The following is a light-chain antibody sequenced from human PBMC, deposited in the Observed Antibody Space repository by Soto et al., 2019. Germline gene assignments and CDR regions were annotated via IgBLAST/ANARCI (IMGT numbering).Light chain of an antibody. V-gene: IGLV1-40*01. Sequence: QSVLTQPPSVSGAPGQRVTISCTGSSSNIGAGYDVHWYQQLPGTAPKLLIYGNSNRPSGVPDRFSGSKSGTSASLAITGLQAEDEADYYCQSYDSSPSGSKFGGGTKLTVL. CDR2: GNS. CDR1: SSNIGAGYD. J-gene: IGLJ2*01. CDR3: QSYDSSPSGSK.